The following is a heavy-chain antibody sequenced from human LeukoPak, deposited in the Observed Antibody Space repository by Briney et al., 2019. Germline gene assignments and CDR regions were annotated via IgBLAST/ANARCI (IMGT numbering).Heavy chain of an antibody. CDR2: IYYSGST. Sequence: SETLSLTCTVSGGSISSYYWSWIRQPPGKGLEWIGYIYYSGSTNYNPSLKSRVTISVDTSKNQFSLKLSSVTAADTAVYYRARHFTKTVAGPYFDYWGQGTLVTVSS. CDR3: ARHFTKTVAGPYFDY. V-gene: IGHV4-59*08. J-gene: IGHJ4*02. D-gene: IGHD6-19*01. CDR1: GGSISSYY.